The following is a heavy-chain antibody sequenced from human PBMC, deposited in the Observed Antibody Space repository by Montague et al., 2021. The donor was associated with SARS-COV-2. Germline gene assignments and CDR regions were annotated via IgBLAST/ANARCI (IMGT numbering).Heavy chain of an antibody. Sequence: SETRSLTCSVSGASMKSYYWTWVRQSPGKGLQWIGYTYYSGSTSYYPSLQSRLTMTVDTSKNQFTLRLMSVTAADSAVYYCARVEGMIGGITHFDYWGQGLPVTVSS. CDR3: ARVEGMIGGITHFDY. CDR2: TYYSGST. CDR1: GASMKSYY. D-gene: IGHD2-21*01. J-gene: IGHJ4*02. V-gene: IGHV4-59*01.